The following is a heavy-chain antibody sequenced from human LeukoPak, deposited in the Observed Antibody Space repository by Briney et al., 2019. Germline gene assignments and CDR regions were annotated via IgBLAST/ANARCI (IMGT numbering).Heavy chain of an antibody. V-gene: IGHV1-69*13. CDR3: ARDVRPASSEPFIFDY. CDR2: IIPIFGTA. D-gene: IGHD6-19*01. Sequence: SVKVSCKASGGTFSSYAISWVRQAPGQGLEWMGGIIPIFGTANYAQKFQGRVTITADESTSTAYMELSSLRSEDTAVYYCARDVRPASSEPFIFDYWGQGTLVTVSS. CDR1: GGTFSSYA. J-gene: IGHJ4*02.